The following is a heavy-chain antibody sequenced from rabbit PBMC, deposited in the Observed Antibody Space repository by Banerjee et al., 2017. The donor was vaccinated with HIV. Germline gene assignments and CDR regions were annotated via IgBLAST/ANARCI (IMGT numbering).Heavy chain of an antibody. CDR3: ASGGAYHTGDAYASFNL. CDR1: GFSLSNKYV. Sequence: QEQLEESGGDLVKPEGSLTLTCTASGFSLSNKYVMCWVRQAPGKGLEWIACINTSSGNTVYASWAKGRFTISKTSSTTVTLQMTSLTAADTATYFCASGGAYHTGDAYASFNLWGPGTLVTVS. D-gene: IGHD6-1*01. CDR2: INTSSGNT. V-gene: IGHV1S45*01. J-gene: IGHJ4*01.